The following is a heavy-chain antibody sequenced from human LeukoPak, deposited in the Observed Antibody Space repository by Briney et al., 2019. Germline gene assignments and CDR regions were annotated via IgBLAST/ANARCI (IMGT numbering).Heavy chain of an antibody. J-gene: IGHJ3*02. V-gene: IGHV3-48*04. Sequence: GGSLRLSCAASGFTFSYYNMNWVRQAPGKGLEWVSYISDSTSTIYYADSVKGRFTISRDNAKNSLYLQMDSLRAEDTAVYYCARGGIITSYAFEIWGQGTMVTVSS. CDR2: ISDSTSTI. CDR1: GFTFSYYN. D-gene: IGHD1-26*01. CDR3: ARGGIITSYAFEI.